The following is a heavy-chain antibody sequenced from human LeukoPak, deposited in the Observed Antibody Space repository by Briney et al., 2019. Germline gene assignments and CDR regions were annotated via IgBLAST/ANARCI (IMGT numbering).Heavy chain of an antibody. D-gene: IGHD6-13*01. J-gene: IGHJ1*01. CDR2: LYTYNGNA. Sequence: ASVKVSCKASGYTFTAYGFWWVRQAPGQGLEWMGWLYTYNGNANYAQTFQGRVTLTSDTSTTTVYMELRNLTSDDTAVYYCARDSSPVAGMGRFWGQGSLVTVSS. V-gene: IGHV1-18*01. CDR3: ARDSSPVAGMGRF. CDR1: GYTFTAYG.